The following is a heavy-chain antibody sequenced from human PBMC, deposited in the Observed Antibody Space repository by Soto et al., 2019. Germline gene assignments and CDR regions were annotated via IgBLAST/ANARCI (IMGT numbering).Heavy chain of an antibody. D-gene: IGHD2-15*01. CDR3: AKDRPFDIVVVVAATEEDWFDP. CDR1: GFSFKNYW. V-gene: IGHV3-23*01. CDR2: ISGSGGST. J-gene: IGHJ5*02. Sequence: GGSLRLSCAASGFSFKNYWMNWVRQAPGKGLEWVSAISGSGGSTYYAYSVKGRFTISRDNSKNTLYLHMSSLRAEDTAVYYCAKDRPFDIVVVVAATEEDWFDPWGQGTLVTVSS.